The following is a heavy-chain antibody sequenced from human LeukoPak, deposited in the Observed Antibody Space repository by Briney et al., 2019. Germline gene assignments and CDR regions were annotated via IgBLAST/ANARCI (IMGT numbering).Heavy chain of an antibody. J-gene: IGHJ4*02. CDR1: GFTFSSYA. Sequence: GGSLRLSCAASGFTFSSYAMSWVRQAPGKGLEWVSAICGGGGSTYYADSVKGRFTISRDNSKNTLYLQMNSLRAEDTAVYYGASGDYDGYFDYWGQGSLVTVSS. D-gene: IGHD3-22*01. V-gene: IGHV3-23*01. CDR3: ASGDYDGYFDY. CDR2: ICGGGGST.